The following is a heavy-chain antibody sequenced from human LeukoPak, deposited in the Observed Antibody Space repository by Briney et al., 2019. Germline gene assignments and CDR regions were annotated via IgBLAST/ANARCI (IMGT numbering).Heavy chain of an antibody. CDR2: IDGTGGLP. J-gene: IGHJ5*02. Sequence: PGRSLRLSCAASGFTLSKYAINWVRQAPGNGLEAVSGIDGTGGLPPSTNSRKGRFTISRHISNNTLYPQIDSLISEDPTPSYFSRGKNHDFWNTFDPWGQGNLVTVSS. CDR1: GFTLSKYA. V-gene: IGHV3-23*01. D-gene: IGHD3-3*01. CDR3: SRGKNHDFWNTFDP.